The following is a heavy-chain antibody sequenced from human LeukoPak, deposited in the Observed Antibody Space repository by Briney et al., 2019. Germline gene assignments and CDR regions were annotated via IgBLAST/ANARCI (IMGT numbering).Heavy chain of an antibody. J-gene: IGHJ6*02. Sequence: TSETLSLTCAVYGGSFSGYYWSWIRQPPGKGLEWIGEINHSGSTNYNPSLKSRVTISVDTSKNQFSLKLSSVTAADTAVYYCARRFDYYYGMDVWGQGTTVTDSS. V-gene: IGHV4-34*01. CDR1: GGSFSGYY. CDR3: ARRFDYYYGMDV. CDR2: INHSGST. D-gene: IGHD3-10*01.